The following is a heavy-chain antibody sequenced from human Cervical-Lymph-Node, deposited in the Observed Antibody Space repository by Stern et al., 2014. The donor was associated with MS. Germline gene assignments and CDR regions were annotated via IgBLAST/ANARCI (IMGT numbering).Heavy chain of an antibody. V-gene: IGHV1-69*04. CDR3: ARGVVSNRAAATLHNLFDP. Sequence: VQLVQSGAEVKKPGSSMNVSCKTSGGTFSSSYAITWMRQAPGQRLEWMGRIIPNLGITNYPQTFQGRVTIPADTSTSTTYMELSSLRSEDTAVYYCARGVVSNRAAATLHNLFDPWGQGTLVTVSS. CDR2: IIPNLGIT. CDR1: GGTFSSSYA. D-gene: IGHD2-15*01. J-gene: IGHJ5*02.